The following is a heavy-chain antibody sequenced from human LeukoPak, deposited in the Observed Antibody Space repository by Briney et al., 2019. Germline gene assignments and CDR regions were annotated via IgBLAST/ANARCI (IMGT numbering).Heavy chain of an antibody. D-gene: IGHD2-2*01. CDR3: ARPHCSSTSCYASGAFDI. CDR2: IYYGGST. J-gene: IGHJ3*02. CDR1: GGSISSSSYY. V-gene: IGHV4-39*01. Sequence: SETLSLTCTVSGGSISSSSYYWGWIRQPPGKGLEWIGSIYYGGSTYYNPSLKSRVTISVDTSKNQFSLKLSSVTAADTAVYYCARPHCSSTSCYASGAFDIWGQGTMVTVSS.